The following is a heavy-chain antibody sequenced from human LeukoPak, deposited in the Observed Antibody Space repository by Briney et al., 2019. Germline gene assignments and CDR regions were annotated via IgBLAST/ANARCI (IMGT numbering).Heavy chain of an antibody. D-gene: IGHD6-6*01. J-gene: IGHJ4*02. V-gene: IGHV3-30*03. CDR1: GFTFSSYG. Sequence: PGGSLRLSCAASGFTFSSYGMHWVRQAPGKGLEWVAVISYDGSNKYYADSVKGRFTISRDNSKNTLYLQMNSLRAEDTAVYYCAREEYSSSSEVDYWGQGTLVTVSS. CDR2: ISYDGSNK. CDR3: AREEYSSSSEVDY.